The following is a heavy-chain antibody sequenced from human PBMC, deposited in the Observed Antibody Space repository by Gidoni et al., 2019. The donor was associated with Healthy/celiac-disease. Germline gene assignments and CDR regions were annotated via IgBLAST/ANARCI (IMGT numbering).Heavy chain of an antibody. CDR3: ARGRPQFDY. D-gene: IGHD1-1*01. CDR2: IWYDGSNN. CDR1: GFTFSSYG. J-gene: IGHJ4*02. Sequence: VQLVESGGGVVQPWRSLALSCAAPGFTFSSYGRHWVRPAAGKGLGWVAVIWYDGSNNYYADSVKGRFTISRDNSKNTLYLQMNSLRAEDTAVYYCARGRPQFDYWGQGTLVTVSS. V-gene: IGHV3-33*01.